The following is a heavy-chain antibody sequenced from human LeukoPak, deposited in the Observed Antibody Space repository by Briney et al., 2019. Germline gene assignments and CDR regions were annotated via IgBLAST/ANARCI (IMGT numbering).Heavy chain of an antibody. CDR2: ISGSGGST. J-gene: IGHJ4*02. CDR1: GFTFSSYA. D-gene: IGHD3-10*01. Sequence: GGSLRLSCAASGFTFSSYAMSWVRQAPGKGLEWVSAISGSGGSTYYADSVKGRFTISRDNSKNTLYLQMNSLRAEDTAVYYCARVGWFGELGYWGQGTLVTVSS. CDR3: ARVGWFGELGY. V-gene: IGHV3-23*01.